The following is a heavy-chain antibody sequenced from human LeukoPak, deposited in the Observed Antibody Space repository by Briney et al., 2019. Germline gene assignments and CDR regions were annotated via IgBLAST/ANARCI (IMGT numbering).Heavy chain of an antibody. CDR2: IIAYNGNT. J-gene: IGHJ6*03. Sequence: ASVTVSCKSSGYAFTIYGVSWVRQAPGQGLEWMGWIIAYNGNTNYAQTLQGRVTMTTDTSTSTAFMEMRSLRSDDTAVYYCARYIAAASNPPYYYDYYYMDVWGKGTTVTVSS. V-gene: IGHV1-18*01. D-gene: IGHD6-13*01. CDR3: ARYIAAASNPPYYYDYYYMDV. CDR1: GYAFTIYG.